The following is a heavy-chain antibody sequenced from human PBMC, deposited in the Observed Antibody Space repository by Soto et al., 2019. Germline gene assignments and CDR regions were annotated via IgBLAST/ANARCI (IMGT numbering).Heavy chain of an antibody. D-gene: IGHD2-15*01. CDR2: INHSGST. J-gene: IGHJ6*02. CDR1: GGSFSGYY. Sequence: PSETLSLTCAVYGGSFSGYYWSWIRQPPGKGLEWIGEINHSGSTNYNPSLKSRVTISVDTSKNQFSLKLSSVTAADTAVYYCARSWRWYLLAMFYYYGMDVWGQGTTVTVSS. V-gene: IGHV4-34*01. CDR3: ARSWRWYLLAMFYYYGMDV.